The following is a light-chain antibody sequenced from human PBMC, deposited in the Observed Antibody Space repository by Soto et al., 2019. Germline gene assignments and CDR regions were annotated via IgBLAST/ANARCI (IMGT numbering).Light chain of an antibody. CDR3: QQCRNWPLT. CDR1: QNVYNN. V-gene: IGKV3-15*01. Sequence: EIVMTQSPATLSVSPGEGATLSCKASQNVYNNLAWYQQRPGQPPRLLIYDASTRATGISARFSGSEYGTEFTLTISSLQSEDFAVYFCQQCRNWPLTFGGGTKV. CDR2: DAS. J-gene: IGKJ4*01.